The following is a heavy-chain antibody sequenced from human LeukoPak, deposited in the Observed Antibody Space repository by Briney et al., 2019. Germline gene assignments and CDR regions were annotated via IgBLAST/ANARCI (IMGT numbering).Heavy chain of an antibody. D-gene: IGHD5-12*01. V-gene: IGHV3-23*01. J-gene: IGHJ6*02. CDR3: AKVVAGPYYYYGLHV. CDR1: GFTFSNYA. Sequence: GGSLRLSCAASGFTFSNYAMSWVRQAPGKGLEWVSGISGSGGSTYYADSVKGRFTISRDDSKNTLCLQMNRLRAEDTAVYYCAKVVAGPYYYYGLHVWGQGTTVTVSS. CDR2: ISGSGGST.